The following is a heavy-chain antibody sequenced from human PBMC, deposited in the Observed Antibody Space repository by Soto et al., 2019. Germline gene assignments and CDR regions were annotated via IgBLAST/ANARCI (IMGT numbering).Heavy chain of an antibody. J-gene: IGHJ5*02. CDR3: AREHQNWFDP. CDR1: GFTFSNHG. CDR2: IRYDGSNR. Sequence: GGSLRLSCAASGFTFSNHGMHWVRQAPGKGLEWVALIRYDGSNRFYADSVRGRFTISRDISENTVYLQMNSLRAEDTAVYYCAREHQNWFDPWGQGTLVTVSS. V-gene: IGHV3-30*02.